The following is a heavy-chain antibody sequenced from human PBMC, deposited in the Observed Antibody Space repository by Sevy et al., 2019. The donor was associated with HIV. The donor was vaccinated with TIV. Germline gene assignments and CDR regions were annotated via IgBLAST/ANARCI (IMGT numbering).Heavy chain of an antibody. D-gene: IGHD5-12*01. Sequence: GGSLRLSCAASGFTVSSNYMSWVRQAPGKGLEWVSVIYSGGSTYYADSVKGRFTISRDNSKNTLFLQMNSLRAEATAVYYCARAARRDGYNYDYWGQGTLVTVSS. V-gene: IGHV3-53*01. CDR1: GFTVSSNY. CDR2: IYSGGST. J-gene: IGHJ4*02. CDR3: ARAARRDGYNYDY.